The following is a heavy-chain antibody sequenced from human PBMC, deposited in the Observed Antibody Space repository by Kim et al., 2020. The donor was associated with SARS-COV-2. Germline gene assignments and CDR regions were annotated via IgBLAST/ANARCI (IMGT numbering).Heavy chain of an antibody. J-gene: IGHJ4*02. Sequence: AQKFQGRVTMTRDTSTSTVYMELSSLRSEDTAVYYCARVSGYDPPYFDYWGQGTLVTVSS. CDR3: ARVSGYDPPYFDY. D-gene: IGHD5-12*01. V-gene: IGHV1-46*01.